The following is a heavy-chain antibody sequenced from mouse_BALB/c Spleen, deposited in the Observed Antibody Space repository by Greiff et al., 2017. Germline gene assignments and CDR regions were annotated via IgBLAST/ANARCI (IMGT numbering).Heavy chain of an antibody. J-gene: IGHJ2*01. V-gene: IGHV14-3*02. CDR1: GFNIKDTY. Sequence: EVQLQQSGAELVKPGASVKLSCTASGFNIKDTYMHWVKQRPEQGLEWIGRIDPANGNTKYDPKFQGKATITADTSSNTAYLQLSSLTSEDTAVYYCARDYYGSSYEDYWGQGTTLTVSS. D-gene: IGHD1-1*01. CDR3: ARDYYGSSYEDY. CDR2: IDPANGNT.